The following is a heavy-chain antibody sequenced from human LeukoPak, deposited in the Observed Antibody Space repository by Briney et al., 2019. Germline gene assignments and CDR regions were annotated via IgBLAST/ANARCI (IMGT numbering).Heavy chain of an antibody. CDR3: VRENLRDYYFDY. J-gene: IGHJ4*02. CDR1: GFRFGGYA. Sequence: GGSLRLSCTGSGFRFGGYALSWVRQAPGKGLEWVGFIRSKALYGTSEYATSVEGRFTISRDGSNSIAYLQMNSLKTEDTGVYFCVRENLRDYYFDYWGQGSLVTVSS. V-gene: IGHV3-49*04. CDR2: IRSKALYGTS.